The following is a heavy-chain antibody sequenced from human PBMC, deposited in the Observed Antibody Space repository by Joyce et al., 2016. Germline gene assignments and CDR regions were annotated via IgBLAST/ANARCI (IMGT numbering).Heavy chain of an antibody. J-gene: IGHJ6*03. Sequence: EVQLVESGGGLVKPGGSLRISCAASGFTFSTYSRNWVRQVPGKGLEWGSSISIISYIYYADSLKGRFIISRDNAKNSLYLQMNSLRVEDTAVYYCARDSPSGYSSGFFYYMDVWGKGTTVTVSS. CDR2: ISIISYI. D-gene: IGHD6-25*01. CDR3: ARDSPSGYSSGFFYYMDV. V-gene: IGHV3-21*01. CDR1: GFTFSTYS.